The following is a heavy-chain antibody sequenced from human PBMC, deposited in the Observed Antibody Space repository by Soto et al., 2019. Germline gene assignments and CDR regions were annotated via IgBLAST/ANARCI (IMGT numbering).Heavy chain of an antibody. D-gene: IGHD3-10*01. J-gene: IGHJ6*02. V-gene: IGHV4-59*01. Sequence: SETLSLTCTVSGGSISSYYWTWIRQPPGMGLEWIGYVYYSGSTNYNPSLKSRVTISVDTSKNQFSLKLSSVSAADTAVYYCARVRYYGSGSKQPYYYYGMDVWGQGTTVTVSS. CDR1: GGSISSYY. CDR3: ARVRYYGSGSKQPYYYYGMDV. CDR2: VYYSGST.